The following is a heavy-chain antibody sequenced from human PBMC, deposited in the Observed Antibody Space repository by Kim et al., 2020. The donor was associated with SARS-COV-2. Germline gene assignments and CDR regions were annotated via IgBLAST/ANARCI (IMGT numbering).Heavy chain of an antibody. V-gene: IGHV3-21*01. D-gene: IGHD5-18*01. Sequence: GGSLRLSCAASGFTFSSYSMNWVRQAPGKGLEWVSSISSSSSYIYYADSVKGRFTISRDNAKNSLYLQMNSLRAEDTAVYYCARDMDTGSKGYFDYWGQGTLVTVSS. CDR2: ISSSSSYI. CDR1: GFTFSSYS. J-gene: IGHJ4*02. CDR3: ARDMDTGSKGYFDY.